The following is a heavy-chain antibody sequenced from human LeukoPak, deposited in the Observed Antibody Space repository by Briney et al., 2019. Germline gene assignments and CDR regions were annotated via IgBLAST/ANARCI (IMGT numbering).Heavy chain of an antibody. D-gene: IGHD5-18*01. J-gene: IGHJ3*02. Sequence: PVGSLRLSCAASGFTFSSYGMHWVRQAPGKGLEWVAVISYDGSNKYYADSVKDRFTISRDNSKNTLYLQMNSLRAEDTAVYYCAKPLTLMVTHHDAFDIWGQGPIVPVTS. CDR1: GFTFSSYG. CDR2: ISYDGSNK. V-gene: IGHV3-30*18. CDR3: AKPLTLMVTHHDAFDI.